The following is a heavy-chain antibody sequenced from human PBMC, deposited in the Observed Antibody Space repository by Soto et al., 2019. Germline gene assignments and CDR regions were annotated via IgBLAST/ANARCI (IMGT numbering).Heavy chain of an antibody. Sequence: PGGSLRLSCAASGFTFSSYWMHWVRQAPGKGLVWVSRINSDGSSTSFADSVKGRFTISRDNAKNTLYLQMNSLRAEDTAVYFCARAHQYSSGWYTFSVSDYGMDVWGQGTTVTVSS. CDR2: INSDGSST. CDR1: GFTFSSYW. J-gene: IGHJ6*02. V-gene: IGHV3-74*01. CDR3: ARAHQYSSGWYTFSVSDYGMDV. D-gene: IGHD6-19*01.